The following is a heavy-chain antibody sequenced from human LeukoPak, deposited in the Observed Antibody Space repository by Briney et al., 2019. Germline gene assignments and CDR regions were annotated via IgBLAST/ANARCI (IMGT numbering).Heavy chain of an antibody. Sequence: GGSLRLSCAASGFTFSSYEMNWVRQAPGKGLEWVSYISSSGITIYYADSVKGRFTISRDNAKNSLYLQMNSLRAEDTAVYYCARDEEGYYGMDVWGQGTTVTVSS. CDR2: ISSSGITI. J-gene: IGHJ6*02. CDR1: GFTFSSYE. V-gene: IGHV3-48*03. CDR3: ARDEEGYYGMDV.